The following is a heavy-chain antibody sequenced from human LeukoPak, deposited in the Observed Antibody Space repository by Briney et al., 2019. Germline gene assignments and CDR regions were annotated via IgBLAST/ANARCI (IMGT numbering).Heavy chain of an antibody. CDR3: AKDPPWDADCTNGVCYTSRFDY. Sequence: ASVKVSCKASGYTFTGYYMHWVRQAPGQGLEWMGWINPNSGGTNYAQKFQGRVTMTRDTSISTAYMELSRLRSDDTAVYYCAKDPPWDADCTNGVCYTSRFDYWGQGTLVTVSS. CDR2: INPNSGGT. V-gene: IGHV1-2*02. CDR1: GYTFTGYY. J-gene: IGHJ4*02. D-gene: IGHD2-8*01.